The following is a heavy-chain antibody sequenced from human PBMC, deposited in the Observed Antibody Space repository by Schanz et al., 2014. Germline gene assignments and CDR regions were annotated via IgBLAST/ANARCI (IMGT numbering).Heavy chain of an antibody. V-gene: IGHV3-23*01. CDR3: AKAGSGWSTAGYYY. CDR1: GFNFKAYA. Sequence: EAQLLESGGGLVQPGGSLRLSCAASGFNFKAYAMSWVRQAPGKGLEWISAISGSGVSTHYADSVKGRFTISRDNAKNSLYLQMNSLRDEDTAVYYCAKAGSGWSTAGYYYWGQGTLVAVSS. J-gene: IGHJ4*02. CDR2: ISGSGVST. D-gene: IGHD6-19*01.